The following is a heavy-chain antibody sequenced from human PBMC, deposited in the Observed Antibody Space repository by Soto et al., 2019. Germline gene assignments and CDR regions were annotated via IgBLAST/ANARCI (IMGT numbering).Heavy chain of an antibody. CDR3: AHDPLARAIDIV. J-gene: IGHJ4*02. CDR2: ITGSGGST. Sequence: VGSLRLSCAASGFTFSSCAMSWVRQSPGKGLEWVSAITGSGGSTYYADSVKGRFTISRDNSKNTLYLQMSSLRADDTAVYYCAHDPLARAIDIVRGEGSLATVSS. D-gene: IGHD2-2*01. CDR1: GFTFSSCA. V-gene: IGHV3-23*01.